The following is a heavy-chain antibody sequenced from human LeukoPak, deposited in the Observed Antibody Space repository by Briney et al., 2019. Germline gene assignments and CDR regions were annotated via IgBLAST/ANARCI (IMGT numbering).Heavy chain of an antibody. V-gene: IGHV3-30*04. CDR3: ARPGHGNYGPVGY. D-gene: IGHD3-22*01. Sequence: LSGGSLRLSCAASGFSFSDYTMHWVRQAPGKGLEWVAFISNDGNNKYSADAVKGRFTISRDNSKNTLFLEMSNLRPEDTAVYYCARPGHGNYGPVGYWGQGTLVTVSS. CDR2: ISNDGNNK. J-gene: IGHJ4*02. CDR1: GFSFSDYT.